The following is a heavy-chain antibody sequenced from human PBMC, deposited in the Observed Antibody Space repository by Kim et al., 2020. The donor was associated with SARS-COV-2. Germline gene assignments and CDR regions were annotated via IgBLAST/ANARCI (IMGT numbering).Heavy chain of an antibody. D-gene: IGHD6-25*01. J-gene: IGHJ4*01. Sequence: GGSLRLSCAASGFTFSSYNMNWVRQAPGKGLEWVSYISTSSSTIYYADSVKGRFTISGDNAKNFLYLQMNSLRDEDTAVYYCARDCYRYSSGYYYFDYLG. CDR3: ARDCYRYSSGYYYFDY. CDR2: ISTSSSTI. CDR1: GFTFSSYN. V-gene: IGHV3-48*02.